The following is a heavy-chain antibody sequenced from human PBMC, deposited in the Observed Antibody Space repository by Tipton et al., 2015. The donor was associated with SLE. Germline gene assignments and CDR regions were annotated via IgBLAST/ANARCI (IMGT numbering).Heavy chain of an antibody. D-gene: IGHD3-16*01. V-gene: IGHV3-7*01. Sequence: SLRLSCAASGFTFSSYWMSWVRQAPGKGLEWVANIKQDGSEKYYVDSVKGRFTISRDNAKNSLYLQMNSLRAEDTAVYYCAKEWGEGWYYFDYWGQGTLVTVSS. CDR1: GFTFSSYW. CDR3: AKEWGEGWYYFDY. J-gene: IGHJ4*02. CDR2: IKQDGSEK.